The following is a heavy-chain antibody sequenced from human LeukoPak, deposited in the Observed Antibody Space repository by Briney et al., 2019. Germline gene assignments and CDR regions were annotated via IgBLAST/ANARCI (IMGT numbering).Heavy chain of an antibody. CDR3: AKWGDYDVLTGYYVSDY. CDR1: GFTFSNYA. Sequence: GGSLRLSCAASGFTFSNYAMSWVRQAPGKGLEWVSAITGSGSGIYYADSMKSRFTISRDNSKNTLYLQINSLRAEDTAVYYRAKWGDYDVLTGYYVSDYWGQGTLATVSS. J-gene: IGHJ4*02. V-gene: IGHV3-23*01. D-gene: IGHD3-9*01. CDR2: ITGSGSGI.